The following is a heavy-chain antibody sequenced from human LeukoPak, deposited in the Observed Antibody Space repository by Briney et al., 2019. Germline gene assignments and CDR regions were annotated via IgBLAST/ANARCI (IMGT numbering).Heavy chain of an antibody. CDR1: GYTFTGYY. J-gene: IGHJ4*02. V-gene: IGHV1-2*02. CDR2: TNPNSGGT. CDR3: AREGIAAAGYYFDY. Sequence: ASVKVSCKASGYTFTGYYMHWVRQAPGQGLEWMGWTNPNSGGTNYAQKFQGRVTMTRDTSISTAYMELSRLRSDDTAVYYCAREGIAAAGYYFDYWGQGTLVTVSS. D-gene: IGHD6-13*01.